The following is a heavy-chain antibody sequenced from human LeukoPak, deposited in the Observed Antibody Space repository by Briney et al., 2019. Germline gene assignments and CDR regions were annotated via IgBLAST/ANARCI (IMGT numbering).Heavy chain of an antibody. CDR3: AQGGNAALDY. J-gene: IGHJ4*02. Sequence: GGSLRLSCAASGFTLSDSYMTWVRQAPGKGLDWVSVIYSGAGSYYADSVKGRFTISRDNSKNTVYLQMNSLRDEDTAISYCAQGGNAALDYSGRGTLVTASS. CDR2: IYSGAGS. D-gene: IGHD6-25*01. CDR1: GFTLSDSY. V-gene: IGHV3-53*01.